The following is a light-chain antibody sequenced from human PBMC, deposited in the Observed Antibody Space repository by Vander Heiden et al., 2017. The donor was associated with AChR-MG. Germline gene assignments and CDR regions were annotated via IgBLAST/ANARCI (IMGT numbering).Light chain of an antibody. V-gene: IGKV3-11*01. CDR3: QQLSNWPPHT. J-gene: IGKJ5*01. Sequence: EIVLTQSPATLSLSPGERATLSCRASQCVSSYLAWYQQKPGQAPRLLIYDASNRATGIPARFSGSGSGTDFTLTISSLEPEDFAVYYCQQLSNWPPHTFGQGTRLEIK. CDR2: DAS. CDR1: QCVSSY.